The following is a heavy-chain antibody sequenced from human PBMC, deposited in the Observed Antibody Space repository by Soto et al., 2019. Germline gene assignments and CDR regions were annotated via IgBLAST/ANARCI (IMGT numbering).Heavy chain of an antibody. D-gene: IGHD2-21*02. J-gene: IGHJ4*02. CDR2: IYYSGST. CDR3: ARGPGCGGDCYYFDY. Sequence: SETLSLTCTVSGGSISSGDYYWSWIRQPPGKGLEWIGYIYYSGSTYYNPSLKSRVTISVDTSKNQFSLKLSSVTAADTAVYYCARGPGCGGDCYYFDYWGQGTLVTVSS. CDR1: GGSISSGDYY. V-gene: IGHV4-30-4*01.